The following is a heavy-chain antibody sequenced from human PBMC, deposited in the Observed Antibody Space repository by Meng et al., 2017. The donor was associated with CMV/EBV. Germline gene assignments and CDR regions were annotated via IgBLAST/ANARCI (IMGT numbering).Heavy chain of an antibody. CDR2: IIPILGIA. D-gene: IGHD3-10*01. CDR1: GGTFSSYA. V-gene: IGHV1-69*10. CDR3: ARKSLRFGSGSYYNRPYYYYGMDV. J-gene: IGHJ6*02. Sequence: SVKVSCKASGGTFSSYAISWVRQAPGQGLEWMGGIIPILGIANYAQKFQGRVTITADKSTSTAYMELSSLRSEDTAVYYCARKSLRFGSGSYYNRPYYYYGMDVWGQGTTVTVSS.